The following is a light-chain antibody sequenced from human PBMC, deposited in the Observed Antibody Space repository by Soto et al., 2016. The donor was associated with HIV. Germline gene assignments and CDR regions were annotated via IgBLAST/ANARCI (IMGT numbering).Light chain of an antibody. Sequence: DTQMTQSPSTLSASVGDRVTITCRASQSVSWWLAWYQQKPGKAPKLLMYKASTLESGVPLRFSGSGSGTEFTLTISSLQPEDFATYYCLQDYNYPRTFGQGTKVEIK. J-gene: IGKJ1*01. CDR3: LQDYNYPRT. CDR2: KAS. V-gene: IGKV1-5*03. CDR1: QSVSWW.